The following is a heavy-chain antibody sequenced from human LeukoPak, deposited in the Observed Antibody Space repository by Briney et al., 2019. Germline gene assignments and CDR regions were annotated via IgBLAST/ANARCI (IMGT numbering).Heavy chain of an antibody. CDR2: ISGSGGST. D-gene: IGHD3-22*01. Sequence: GGSLRLSCAASGFTFSSYAMSWVRQAPGKGLEWVSAISGSGGSTYYADSVKGRFTISRDNSKNTLYLQMNSLRAEDTAVYYCATQRRGITMIVVVITTFDYWGQGTLVTVSS. CDR1: GFTFSSYA. CDR3: ATQRRGITMIVVVITTFDY. J-gene: IGHJ4*02. V-gene: IGHV3-23*01.